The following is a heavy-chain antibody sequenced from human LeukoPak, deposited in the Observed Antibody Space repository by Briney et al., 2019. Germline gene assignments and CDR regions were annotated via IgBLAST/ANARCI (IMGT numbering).Heavy chain of an antibody. CDR1: GGSISSSSYY. D-gene: IGHD2-2*01. J-gene: IGHJ4*02. V-gene: IGHV4-39*01. Sequence: SETLSLTCTVSGGSISSSSYYWGWIRQPPGMGLEWIGSIYYSGSTYYNPSLKSRVTISVDTSKNQFSLKLSSVTAADTAVYYCARHDIVVVPAAIAYWGQGTLVTVSS. CDR2: IYYSGST. CDR3: ARHDIVVVPAAIAY.